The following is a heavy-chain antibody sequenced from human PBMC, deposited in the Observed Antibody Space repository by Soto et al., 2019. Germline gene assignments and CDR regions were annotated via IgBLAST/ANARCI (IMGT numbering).Heavy chain of an antibody. V-gene: IGHV1-69*13. CDR2: IIPIFGTA. D-gene: IGHD6-13*01. J-gene: IGHJ4*02. Sequence: GASVKVSCKASGGTFSSYAISWVRQAPGQGLEWMGGIIPIFGTANYAQKFQGRVTITADESTSTAYMELSSLRSEDTAVYYCGVVARQLGPDYWGQGTLVTVSS. CDR1: GGTFSSYA. CDR3: GVVARQLGPDY.